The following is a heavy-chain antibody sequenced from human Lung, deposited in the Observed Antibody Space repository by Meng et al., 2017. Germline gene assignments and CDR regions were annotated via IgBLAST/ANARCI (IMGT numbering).Heavy chain of an antibody. CDR3: ARGDYGGWPDP. D-gene: IGHD4-17*01. J-gene: IGHJ5*02. Sequence: QVQLVQSGAEVKKPGASVKVSCRTYGYPFTQDAVHWVRQAPGQRLEWMGWMYTKNGNTKTSQKVQGRVTMTRDTSASTAYMELSSLRSEDTAVYYCARGDYGGWPDPWGQGTLVTVSS. V-gene: IGHV1-3*04. CDR1: GYPFTQDA. CDR2: MYTKNGNT.